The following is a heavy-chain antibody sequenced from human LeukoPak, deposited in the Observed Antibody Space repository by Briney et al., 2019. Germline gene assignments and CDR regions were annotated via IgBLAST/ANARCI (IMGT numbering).Heavy chain of an antibody. CDR1: GFTFNNYW. CDR2: LHYDGVTT. V-gene: IGHV3-74*01. D-gene: IGHD5-12*01. J-gene: IGHJ4*02. Sequence: GGSLRLSCVASGFTFNNYWMHWVRQVPGKGMVWLSRLHYDGVTTTYADSVKGRFTISRDNAKNTLYLQMNSLGAEDTAVYYCARDARGWTFEYWGQGALVTVSS. CDR3: ARDARGWTFEY.